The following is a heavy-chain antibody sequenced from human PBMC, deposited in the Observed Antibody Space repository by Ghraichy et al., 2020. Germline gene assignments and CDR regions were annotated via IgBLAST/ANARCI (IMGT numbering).Heavy chain of an antibody. CDR1: GFPFHNYA. CDR2: ISGSSEAT. V-gene: IGHV3-23*01. D-gene: IGHD1-26*01. J-gene: IGHJ4*02. CDR3: AKDWGSGRIYFDY. Sequence: GESLNISSAASGFPFHNYAMTWVRRAPGRGLEWVSSISGSSEATYYADSVKGRFTISRDNSKNTLYLQMDSLGAEDTAVYSCAKDWGSGRIYFDYWGQGALVTVSS.